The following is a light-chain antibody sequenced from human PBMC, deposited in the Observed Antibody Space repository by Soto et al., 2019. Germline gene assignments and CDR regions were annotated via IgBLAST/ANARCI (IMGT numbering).Light chain of an antibody. V-gene: IGLV2-14*01. J-gene: IGLJ3*02. CDR2: EVS. CDR3: SSYTSNNTLGV. Sequence: QSALTQSPSASGSPGQSVTISCIGTSSDVGGYNYVSWYQHHPGKAPKLIIYEVSNRPSGVSNRFSGSKSGNTASLTISGLQAEDEADYFCSSYTSNNTLGVFGGGTKLTVL. CDR1: SSDVGGYNY.